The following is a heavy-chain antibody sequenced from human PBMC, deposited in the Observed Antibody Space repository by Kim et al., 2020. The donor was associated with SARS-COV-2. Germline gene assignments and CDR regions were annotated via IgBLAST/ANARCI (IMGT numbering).Heavy chain of an antibody. D-gene: IGHD6-13*01. CDR1: GFTFSSYG. CDR3: ARGEGYSSSLNYYYYGMDV. V-gene: IGHV3-33*05. J-gene: IGHJ6*02. Sequence: GGSLRLSCAASGFTFSSYGMHWVRQAPGKGLEWVAVISYDGSNKYYADSVKGRFTISRDNSKNTLYLQMNSLRAEDTAVYYCARGEGYSSSLNYYYYGMDVWGQGTTVTVSS. CDR2: ISYDGSNK.